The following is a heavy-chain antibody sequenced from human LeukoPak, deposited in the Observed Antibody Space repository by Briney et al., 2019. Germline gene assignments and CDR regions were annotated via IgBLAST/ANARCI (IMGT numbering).Heavy chain of an antibody. CDR2: ISFSSTHI. D-gene: IGHD6-6*01. Sequence: GGSLRLSCAASGFIFSNYGMSWVRQAPGKGLEWVSSISFSSTHIYYADSIQGRFTISRDNAKNSLYLQMNSLRAEDTAVYYCARDAGYSSSRTFDIWGQGTMVTVSS. CDR3: ARDAGYSSSRTFDI. J-gene: IGHJ3*02. V-gene: IGHV3-21*01. CDR1: GFIFSNYG.